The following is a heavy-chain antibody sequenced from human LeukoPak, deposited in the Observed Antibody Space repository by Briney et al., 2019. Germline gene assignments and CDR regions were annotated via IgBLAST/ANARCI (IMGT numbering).Heavy chain of an antibody. Sequence: PSETLSLTCAVYGVSFSGYYWSWIRQPPGKGLEWIGEINHSGSTNYNPSLKSRVTISVDTSKNQFSLKLSSVTAADTAVYYCARGKRNYDILTGPDYWGQGTLVTVSS. CDR1: GVSFSGYY. CDR2: INHSGST. J-gene: IGHJ4*02. D-gene: IGHD3-9*01. CDR3: ARGKRNYDILTGPDY. V-gene: IGHV4-34*01.